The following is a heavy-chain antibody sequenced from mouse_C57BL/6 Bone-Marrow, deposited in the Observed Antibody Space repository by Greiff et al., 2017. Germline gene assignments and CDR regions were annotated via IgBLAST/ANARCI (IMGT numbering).Heavy chain of an antibody. D-gene: IGHD1-1*01. CDR2: IHPNSGST. CDR3: AREVGSSLAY. J-gene: IGHJ3*01. CDR1: GYTFTSYW. V-gene: IGHV1-64*01. Sequence: QVQLQQPGAELVKPGASVKLSCKASGYTFTSYWMHWVKQRPGQGLEWIGMIHPNSGSTNYNEKFKSKATLTADKSSSTAYMQLSSLTSEDSAVYYCAREVGSSLAYWGQGTLVTVSA.